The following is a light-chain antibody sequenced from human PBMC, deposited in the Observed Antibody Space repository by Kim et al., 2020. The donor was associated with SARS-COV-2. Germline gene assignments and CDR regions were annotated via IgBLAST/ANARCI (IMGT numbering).Light chain of an antibody. CDR2: GNS. Sequence: TGTIPLNGNTSINGPDYGEQWYQQLPETAPTLLIYGNSGRPSGVPDRFSVSKSGTSASLAITELQAEDEADYYCQSYDSSLSGSVFGGGTQLTVL. CDR3: QSYDSSLSGSV. CDR1: TSINGPDYG. J-gene: IGLJ2*01. V-gene: IGLV1-40*01.